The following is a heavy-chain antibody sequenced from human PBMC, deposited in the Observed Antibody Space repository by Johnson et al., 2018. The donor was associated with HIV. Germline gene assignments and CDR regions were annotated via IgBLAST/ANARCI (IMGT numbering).Heavy chain of an antibody. D-gene: IGHD2-21*01. CDR2: SKNKPNSYTT. CDR1: GFTFSDHY. CDR3: ARDGYSGGFDI. V-gene: IGHV3-72*01. Sequence: VQLVESGGGLVQPGGSLRLSCAASGFTFSDHYMDWVRQAPGKGLEWVGRSKNKPNSYTTETAESVKGRFTISRDDSKNSLYLQMNSLKIEDTDVYYCARDGYSGGFDIWGQGTMVTVSP. J-gene: IGHJ3*02.